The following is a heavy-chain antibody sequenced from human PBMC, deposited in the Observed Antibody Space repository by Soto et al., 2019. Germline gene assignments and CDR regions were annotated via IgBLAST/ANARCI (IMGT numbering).Heavy chain of an antibody. CDR1: GFTFSSYA. V-gene: IGHV3-23*01. CDR3: AKGTYYYGSAPYYFDY. Sequence: LRHSCAASGFTFSSYAMSWVRQAPGKGLEWVSGISDSGGSTYYADSVKGRFTISRDNSKNTLYLQMNSLRAEDTAVYYCAKGTYYYGSAPYYFDYWGQGTLVTVSS. J-gene: IGHJ4*02. CDR2: ISDSGGST. D-gene: IGHD3-10*01.